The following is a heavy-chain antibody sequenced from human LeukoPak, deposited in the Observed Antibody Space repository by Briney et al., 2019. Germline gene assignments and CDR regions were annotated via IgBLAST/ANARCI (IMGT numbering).Heavy chain of an antibody. CDR1: GGSFSGYY. J-gene: IGHJ4*02. V-gene: IGHV4-34*01. CDR2: INHSGST. D-gene: IGHD2-2*01. CDR3: ARGPIVVVPAAIRRPFDY. Sequence: KPSETLSLTCAVYGGSFSGYYWSWIRQPPGKGLEWIGEINHSGSTNYNPSLKSRVTISVDTSKNQFSLKLSSVTAADTAVYYCARGPIVVVPAAIRRPFDYWGQGTLVTVSS.